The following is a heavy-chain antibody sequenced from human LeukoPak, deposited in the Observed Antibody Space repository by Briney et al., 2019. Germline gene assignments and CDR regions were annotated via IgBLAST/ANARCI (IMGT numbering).Heavy chain of an antibody. J-gene: IGHJ4*02. V-gene: IGHV3-23*01. CDR1: GFTFSTYA. D-gene: IGHD3-9*01. CDR2: ISGSGGTI. CDR3: AKNRHYDILTGYSPGQN. Sequence: GGSLRLSCAVSGFTFSTYAMSWVRQAPGKGLEWVSGISGSGGTIYYADSVKGRFTISRDNSKNTLYLQMNSLRPEDTALYYCAKNRHYDILTGYSPGQNWGQGTLVTVSS.